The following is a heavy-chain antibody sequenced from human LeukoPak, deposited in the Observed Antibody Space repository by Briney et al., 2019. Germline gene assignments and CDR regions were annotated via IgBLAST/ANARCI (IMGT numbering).Heavy chain of an antibody. V-gene: IGHV3-21*01. D-gene: IGHD1-26*01. J-gene: IGHJ3*01. Sequence: GGSLRLSCAASGFTFSSYSMNWLRQAPGKGLEWVSSISNSGSYIYYADSVKGRFTISIDSAKKSVYLQMNSLRVEDTAVYYCARDDTQRRGNEYYDALDFWGQGTMVTVSP. CDR3: ARDDTQRRGNEYYDALDF. CDR2: ISNSGSYI. CDR1: GFTFSSYS.